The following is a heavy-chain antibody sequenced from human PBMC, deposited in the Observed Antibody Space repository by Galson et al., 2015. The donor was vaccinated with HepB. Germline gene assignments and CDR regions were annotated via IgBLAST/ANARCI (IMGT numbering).Heavy chain of an antibody. D-gene: IGHD3-3*01. Sequence: SEPLSLTCTVSGGSIRGYYWSWIRQPPGKGLEWIGYISYSGSTNYNPSLKSRVTISVDTSKNQFSLKLTSVTAADTAVYYCARDEGSGYYFDYWGQGTLVTVSS. CDR2: ISYSGST. CDR1: GGSIRGYY. J-gene: IGHJ4*02. CDR3: ARDEGSGYYFDY. V-gene: IGHV4-59*01.